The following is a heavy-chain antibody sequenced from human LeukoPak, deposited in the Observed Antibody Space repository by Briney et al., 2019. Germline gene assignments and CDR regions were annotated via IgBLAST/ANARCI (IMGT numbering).Heavy chain of an antibody. V-gene: IGHV4-59*01. Sequence: SETLSLTCTVSGGSISSYYWSWIRQPPGKGLEWIGYIYYSGSTNYNPSLKSRVTISVDTSKNQFSLKLSSVTAADTAVYYCARAQNRYSSSWFYFDYWGQGTLVTVSS. CDR2: IYYSGST. CDR1: GGSISSYY. CDR3: ARAQNRYSSSWFYFDY. D-gene: IGHD6-13*01. J-gene: IGHJ4*02.